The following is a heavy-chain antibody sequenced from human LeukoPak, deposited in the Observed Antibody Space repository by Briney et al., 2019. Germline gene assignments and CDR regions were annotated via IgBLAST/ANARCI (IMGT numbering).Heavy chain of an antibody. CDR3: ARRPTWHDAFDI. Sequence: GGSLRLSCAASGFTFSSYAMSWVRQAPGKGLEWVSAISGSGGSTYYADSVKGRFTISRDKSKNTLYLQMNSLRAEDTAVYYCARRPTWHDAFDICGQGTMVTVSS. J-gene: IGHJ3*02. V-gene: IGHV3-23*01. CDR2: ISGSGGST. CDR1: GFTFSSYA. D-gene: IGHD3-16*01.